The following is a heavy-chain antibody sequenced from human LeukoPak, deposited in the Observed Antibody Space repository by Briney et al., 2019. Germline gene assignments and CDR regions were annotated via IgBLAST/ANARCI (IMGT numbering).Heavy chain of an antibody. V-gene: IGHV3-74*01. CDR2: ISADGRST. D-gene: IGHD3-22*01. CDR3: AKWDYYDSSGYYPQPPFDY. J-gene: IGHJ4*02. Sequence: GGSLRLSCAASGFTFCAYWMHWVRQAPGKGLEWVSRISADGRSTTYADSVKGRLTISRDNAKNTLYLQMNSLRAEDTAVYFCAKWDYYDSSGYYPQPPFDYWGQGALVTVSS. CDR1: GFTFCAYW.